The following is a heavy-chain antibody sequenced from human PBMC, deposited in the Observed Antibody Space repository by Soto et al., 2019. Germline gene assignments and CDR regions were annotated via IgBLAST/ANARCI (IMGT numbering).Heavy chain of an antibody. D-gene: IGHD4-17*01. CDR1: GGSISSSSYY. Sequence: QLLESGPGLVKPSETLSLTCTVSGGSISSSSYYWGWIRQPPGKGLEWIGSIYYSGSTYYNPSLKSRVTISVDTSKNQFSLKLSSVTAADTAVYYCEKGGDYGDPYYFDYWGQGTLVTVSS. V-gene: IGHV4-39*01. CDR3: EKGGDYGDPYYFDY. CDR2: IYYSGST. J-gene: IGHJ4*02.